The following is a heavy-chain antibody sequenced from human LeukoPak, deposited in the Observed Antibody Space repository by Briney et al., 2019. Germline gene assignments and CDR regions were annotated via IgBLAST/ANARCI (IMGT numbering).Heavy chain of an antibody. V-gene: IGHV4-34*01. CDR1: GGSFSGYY. CDR3: ARGRRGGMITFGGVIVKPYYYYMDV. J-gene: IGHJ6*03. Sequence: SETLSLTCAVYGGSFSGYYWSWIRQPPGKGLEWIGEINHSGSTNYNPSLKSRVTISVDTSKNQFSLKLSSVTAADTAVYYCARGRRGGMITFGGVIVKPYYYYMDVWGKGTTVTVSS. D-gene: IGHD3-16*02. CDR2: INHSGST.